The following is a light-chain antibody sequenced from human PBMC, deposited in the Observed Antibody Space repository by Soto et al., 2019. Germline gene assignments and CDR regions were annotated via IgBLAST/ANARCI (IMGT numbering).Light chain of an antibody. CDR1: QSVTNK. V-gene: IGKV3-15*01. CDR2: DAS. J-gene: IGKJ1*01. CDR3: HQYNHWLTWT. Sequence: EMLMTQSPATLSVSPGERVSLSCWASQSVTNKLAWYQQRPGQPPRLLLYDASTRATGVPATFSGSGSGTDFTLTISSLQSEDLGVYYCHQYNHWLTWTFGQGTKVDIK.